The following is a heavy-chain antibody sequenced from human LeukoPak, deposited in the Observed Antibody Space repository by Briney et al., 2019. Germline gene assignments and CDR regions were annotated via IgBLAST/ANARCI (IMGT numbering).Heavy chain of an antibody. CDR3: ARVGRDYDFWSGYEMQNWFDP. CDR1: GYTFTSYY. CDR2: INPSGGST. V-gene: IGHV1-46*01. J-gene: IGHJ5*02. D-gene: IGHD3-3*01. Sequence: ASVKVSCKASGYTFTSYYMHWVRQAPGQGLEWMGIINPSGGSTSYAQKFQGRVTMTRDTSISTAYMELSRLRSDDTAVYYCARVGRDYDFWSGYEMQNWFDPWGQGTLVTVSS.